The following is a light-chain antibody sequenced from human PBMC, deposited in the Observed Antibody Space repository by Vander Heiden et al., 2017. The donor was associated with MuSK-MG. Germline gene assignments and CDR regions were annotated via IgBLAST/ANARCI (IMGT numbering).Light chain of an antibody. CDR1: QSVSSS. Sequence: EIVMTQSPVTLSVSPGERVTLPCRASQSVSSSLAWYQQKPGQAPRLLIYGASTRATGIPARFSGSGSGTEFTLTISSLQSEDFAVYYCQQYNNWPPRTFGPGTKVDIK. CDR2: GAS. V-gene: IGKV3-15*01. J-gene: IGKJ3*01. CDR3: QQYNNWPPRT.